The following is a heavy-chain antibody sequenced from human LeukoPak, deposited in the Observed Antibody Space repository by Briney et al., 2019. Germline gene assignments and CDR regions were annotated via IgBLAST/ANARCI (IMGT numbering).Heavy chain of an antibody. J-gene: IGHJ3*02. CDR3: ARRHLNYYDSSGYLDPDAFDI. CDR1: GYSFTSYW. Sequence: GESLKISCKGSGYSFTSYWIGWVRQMPGKGLEWMGIIYPGDSGTRYSPSFQGQVTISADKSISTAYLQWSSLKASDTAMYYCARRHLNYYDSSGYLDPDAFDIWGQGTMVTVSS. D-gene: IGHD3-22*01. V-gene: IGHV5-51*01. CDR2: IYPGDSGT.